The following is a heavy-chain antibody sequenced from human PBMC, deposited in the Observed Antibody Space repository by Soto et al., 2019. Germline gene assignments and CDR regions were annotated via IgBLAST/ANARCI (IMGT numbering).Heavy chain of an antibody. CDR2: IYYSGST. Sequence: PSETLSLTCTVSGGSISSGGYYWSWIRQHPGKGLEWIGYIYYSGSTYYNPSLKSRVAISVDTSKNQFSLKLSSVTAAETAVYYRARADPRAGDLHNWFDPWGQGTLVTVSS. V-gene: IGHV4-31*03. CDR3: ARADPRAGDLHNWFDP. D-gene: IGHD3-10*01. CDR1: GGSISSGGYY. J-gene: IGHJ5*02.